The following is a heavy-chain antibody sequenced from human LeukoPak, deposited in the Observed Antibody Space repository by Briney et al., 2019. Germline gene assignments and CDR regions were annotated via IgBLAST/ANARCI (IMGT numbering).Heavy chain of an antibody. J-gene: IGHJ4*02. CDR1: GFTFSNAW. CDR3: AKGSYYDSSGSFYFDY. V-gene: IGHV3-23*01. Sequence: GGSLRLSCATSGFTFSNAWMNWVRQAPGKGLEWVSGISGSGDNTYYADSVKGRFTISRDNSKNTLYVQVNSLGTEDTAAYYCAKGSYYDSSGSFYFDYWGQGTLVTVSS. D-gene: IGHD3-22*01. CDR2: ISGSGDNT.